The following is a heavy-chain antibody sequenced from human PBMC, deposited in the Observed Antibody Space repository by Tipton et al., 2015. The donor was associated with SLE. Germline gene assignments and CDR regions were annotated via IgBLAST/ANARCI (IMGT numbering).Heavy chain of an antibody. Sequence: TLSLTCTVSGDTIDGNTYFWDWIRQPPGKGLMLIGSISYSGATSYNPSLKSRVTISVDTSKNHFSLSLISVTAADTAVYYCARLTPWGYDYWGQGTLVTVSS. D-gene: IGHD7-27*01. V-gene: IGHV4-39*07. CDR1: GDTIDGNTYF. J-gene: IGHJ4*02. CDR3: ARLTPWGYDY. CDR2: ISYSGAT.